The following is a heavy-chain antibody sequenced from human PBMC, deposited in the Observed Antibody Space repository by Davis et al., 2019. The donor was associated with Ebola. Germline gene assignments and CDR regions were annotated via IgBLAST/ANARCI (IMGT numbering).Heavy chain of an antibody. CDR2: INPNSGNT. V-gene: IGHV1-8*02. D-gene: IGHD3-22*01. Sequence: ASVKVSCKASGHTFVDGYMHWVRQAPGQGLEWMGWINPNSGNTGYAQKFQGRVTMTRNTSISTAYMELSRLRSDDTAIYYCARDSERDSVAGNWFDPWGQGTLVTVSS. CDR1: GHTFVDGY. J-gene: IGHJ5*02. CDR3: ARDSERDSVAGNWFDP.